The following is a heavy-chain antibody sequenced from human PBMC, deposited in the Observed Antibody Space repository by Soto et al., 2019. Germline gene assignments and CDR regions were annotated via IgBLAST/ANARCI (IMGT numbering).Heavy chain of an antibody. D-gene: IGHD5-18*01. CDR1: GGSISSGGYY. Sequence: QVQLQESGPGLVKPSQTLSLTCTVSGGSISSGGYYWSWIRQHPGKGLEWIGYIYYSGSTYYNPSLKSRVTISVDTSKNQFSLKLSSVTAADTAVYYCAVRGYSNGYDEGYYFDYWGQGTLVTVSS. J-gene: IGHJ4*02. CDR2: IYYSGST. V-gene: IGHV4-31*03. CDR3: AVRGYSNGYDEGYYFDY.